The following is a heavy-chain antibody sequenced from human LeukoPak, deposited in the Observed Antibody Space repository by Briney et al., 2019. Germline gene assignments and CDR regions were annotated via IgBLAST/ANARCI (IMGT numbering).Heavy chain of an antibody. D-gene: IGHD3-16*01. J-gene: IGHJ3*02. CDR3: ARGPYDYVPDAFDI. CDR1: GGSISSSSYY. CDR2: IYYSGST. Sequence: SETLSLTCTVSGGSISSSSYYWGWIRQPPGKGLEWIGSIYYSGSTYYNPSLKSRVTISVDTSKNQFSLKLSSVTAADTAVYYCARGPYDYVPDAFDIWGQGTMVTVSS. V-gene: IGHV4-39*07.